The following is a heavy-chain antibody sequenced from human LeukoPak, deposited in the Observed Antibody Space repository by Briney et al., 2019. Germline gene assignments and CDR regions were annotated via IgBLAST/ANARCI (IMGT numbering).Heavy chain of an antibody. CDR3: ATRASRGYDFWSGYYTQFYFDY. J-gene: IGHJ4*02. Sequence: SETLSLTCAVYGGSFSGYYWGWIRQPPGKGLEWIGSIYYSGSTYYNPSLKSRVTISVDTSKNQFSLKLSSVTAADTAVYYCATRASRGYDFWSGYYTQFYFDYWGQGTLVTVSS. CDR2: IYYSGST. V-gene: IGHV4-39*01. D-gene: IGHD3-3*01. CDR1: GGSFSGYY.